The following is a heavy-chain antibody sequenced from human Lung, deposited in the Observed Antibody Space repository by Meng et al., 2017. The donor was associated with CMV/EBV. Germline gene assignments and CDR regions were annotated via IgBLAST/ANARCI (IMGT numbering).Heavy chain of an antibody. D-gene: IGHD3-10*01. J-gene: IGHJ5*02. CDR3: AKSSHYYGSGSYA. Sequence: AASGFTFSSYAMSWVRQAPGKGLEWVSAISGSGGSTYYADSVKGRFTISRDNSKNTLYLQMNSLRAEDTAVYYCAKSSHYYGSGSYAWGQGTLVTVSS. V-gene: IGHV3-23*01. CDR1: GFTFSSYA. CDR2: ISGSGGST.